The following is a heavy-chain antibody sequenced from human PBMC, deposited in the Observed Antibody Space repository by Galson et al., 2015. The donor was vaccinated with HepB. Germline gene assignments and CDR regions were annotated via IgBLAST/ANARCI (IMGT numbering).Heavy chain of an antibody. D-gene: IGHD6-13*01. V-gene: IGHV6-1*01. CDR1: GDSVSSNSAA. Sequence: CAISGDSVSSNSAAWNWIRQSPSRGLEWLGRTYYRSKWYNDYAVSVKSRITISPDTSKNQFSLQLNSVTPEDTAVYYCARDSLLFIAAAGTGFDYWGQGTLVTVSS. CDR3: ARDSLLFIAAAGTGFDY. J-gene: IGHJ4*02. CDR2: TYYRSKWYN.